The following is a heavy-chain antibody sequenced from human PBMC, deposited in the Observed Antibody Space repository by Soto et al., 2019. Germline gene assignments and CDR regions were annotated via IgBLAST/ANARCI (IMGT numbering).Heavy chain of an antibody. D-gene: IGHD3-9*01. CDR2: IYYSGST. V-gene: IGHV4-31*03. CDR1: GGSISSGGYY. CDR3: ARDLHDILTGSSYGMDV. Sequence: KPSETLSLTCTVSGGSISSGGYYWSWIRQHPGKGLEWIGYIYYSGSTYYNPSLKSRVTISVDTSKNQFSLKLSSVTAADTAVYYCARDLHDILTGSSYGMDVWGQGATVTVSS. J-gene: IGHJ6*02.